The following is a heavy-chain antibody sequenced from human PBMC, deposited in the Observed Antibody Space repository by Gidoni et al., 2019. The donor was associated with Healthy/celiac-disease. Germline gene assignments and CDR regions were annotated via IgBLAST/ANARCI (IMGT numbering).Heavy chain of an antibody. CDR3: ARAYNDDAFDI. V-gene: IGHV3-33*01. CDR2: IWYDGSNK. D-gene: IGHD1-1*01. Sequence: EWVAVIWYDGSNKYYADSVKGRFTISRDNSKNTLYLQMNSLRAEDTAVYYCARAYNDDAFDIWGQGTMVTVSS. J-gene: IGHJ3*02.